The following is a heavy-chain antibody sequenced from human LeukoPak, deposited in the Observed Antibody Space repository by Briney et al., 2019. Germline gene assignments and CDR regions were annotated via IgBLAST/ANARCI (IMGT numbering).Heavy chain of an antibody. V-gene: IGHV4-59*01. CDR3: ARGGYNWGY. Sequence: SETLSLTCTVSGGSIRSYYWSWIRQPPGKGLEWIGYIYYSGSTDYNPSLKSRVTISVDTSKNQFSLKLSSVTAADTAVYYCARGGYNWGYWGRGTLVTVSS. D-gene: IGHD5-24*01. CDR1: GGSIRSYY. J-gene: IGHJ4*02. CDR2: IYYSGST.